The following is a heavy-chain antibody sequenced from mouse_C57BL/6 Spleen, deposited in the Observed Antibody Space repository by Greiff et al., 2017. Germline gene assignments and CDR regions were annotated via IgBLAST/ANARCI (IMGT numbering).Heavy chain of an antibody. CDR2: ISDGGSYT. CDR3: AREEGTTVVAPFDY. D-gene: IGHD1-1*01. V-gene: IGHV5-4*01. J-gene: IGHJ2*01. Sequence: EVNVVESGGGLVKPGGSLKLSCAASGFTFSSYAMSWVRQTPEKRLEWVATISDGGSYTYYPDNVKGRFTISRDNAKNNLYLQMSHLKSEDTAMYYCAREEGTTVVAPFDYWGQGTTLTVSS. CDR1: GFTFSSYA.